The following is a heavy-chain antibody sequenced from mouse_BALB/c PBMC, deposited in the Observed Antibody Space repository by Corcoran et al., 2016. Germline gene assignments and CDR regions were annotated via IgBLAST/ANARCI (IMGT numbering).Heavy chain of an antibody. J-gene: IGHJ4*01. CDR2: INPYNGGT. CDR3: ARDDGNYVYYYAMDY. D-gene: IGHD2-1*01. Sequence: EVQLQQSGPELVNPGASMKISCKASGYSFTGYTMNWVKQSHGKNLEWIGLINPYNGGTSYNQKFKGKATLTVDKSSSTAYMELLSLTSEDSAVYYCARDDGNYVYYYAMDYWGQGTSVTVSS. CDR1: GYSFTGYT. V-gene: IGHV1-18*01.